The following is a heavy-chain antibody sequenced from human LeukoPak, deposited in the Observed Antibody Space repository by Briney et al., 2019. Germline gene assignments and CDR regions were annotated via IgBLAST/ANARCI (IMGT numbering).Heavy chain of an antibody. J-gene: IGHJ3*02. Sequence: ASVKVSCKASGYTFTGYYMHWVRQAPGQGLEWMGWINPNSGGTNYAQKFQGRVTMTRDTSISTAYMELSSLRSDDTAVYFCAKIREVGTNNGVVVVPTFGAFDIWGQGTMVTASS. CDR1: GYTFTGYY. D-gene: IGHD2-15*01. CDR3: AKIREVGTNNGVVVVPTFGAFDI. CDR2: INPNSGGT. V-gene: IGHV1-2*02.